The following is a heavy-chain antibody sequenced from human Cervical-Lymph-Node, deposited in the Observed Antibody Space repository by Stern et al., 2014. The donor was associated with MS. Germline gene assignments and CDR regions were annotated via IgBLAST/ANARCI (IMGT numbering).Heavy chain of an antibody. CDR2: FSPKIGGT. CDR3: ARRVAAAGTHYYGLFGH. CDR1: GYTFSDYY. D-gene: IGHD6-13*01. V-gene: IGHV1-2*02. Sequence: QVQLVQSGAEVKEPGASVTVSCKASGYTFSDYYLNWGRQAPGQGLEWLGWFSPKIGGTNFAQKFQGRVTMTSDTSIATAYMELTRLRSDDTAVYYCARRVAAAGTHYYGLFGHWGQGTLVTVSS. J-gene: IGHJ4*02.